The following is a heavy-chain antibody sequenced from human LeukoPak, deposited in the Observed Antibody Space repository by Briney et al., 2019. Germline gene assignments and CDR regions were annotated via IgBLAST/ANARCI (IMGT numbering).Heavy chain of an antibody. CDR2: IYSGGST. D-gene: IGHD6-13*01. J-gene: IGHJ4*02. Sequence: GGSLRLSCAASGFTFSSYAMSWVRQAPWKGLEWVSVIYSGGSTYYADSVKGRFTISRDNSKNTLYLQMNSLRAEDTAVYYCARVDSSSWSGPFDYWGQGTLVTVSS. V-gene: IGHV3-66*01. CDR1: GFTFSSYA. CDR3: ARVDSSSWSGPFDY.